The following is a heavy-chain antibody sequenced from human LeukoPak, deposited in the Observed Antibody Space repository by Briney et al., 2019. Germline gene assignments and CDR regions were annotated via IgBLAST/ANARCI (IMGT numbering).Heavy chain of an antibody. CDR2: IYHSGST. Sequence: SETLSLTCAVSGYSISSGYYWGWIRQPQGKGLEWIGSIYHSGSTYYSPSLKSRVTISVDTSKNHFSLKLTSVTAADTAVYYCAREGRYCSSTSCPHMDVWGKGTTVTVSS. V-gene: IGHV4-38-2*02. CDR1: GYSISSGYY. J-gene: IGHJ6*04. CDR3: AREGRYCSSTSCPHMDV. D-gene: IGHD2-2*01.